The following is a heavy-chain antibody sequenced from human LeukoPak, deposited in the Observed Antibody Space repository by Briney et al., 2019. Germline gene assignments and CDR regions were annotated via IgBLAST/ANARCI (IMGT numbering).Heavy chain of an antibody. J-gene: IGHJ4*02. CDR1: GYSFTSYL. CDR3: AREGRDGFRTIDY. V-gene: IGHV5-51*01. Sequence: GESLKISCKASGYSFTSYLIGWVRQMPGKGLEWMGIIYPGDSDTRYSPSFQGQVTISADKSISTAYLQWSSLKASDTAMYYCAREGRDGFRTIDYWGQGTLVTVSS. CDR2: IYPGDSDT. D-gene: IGHD5-24*01.